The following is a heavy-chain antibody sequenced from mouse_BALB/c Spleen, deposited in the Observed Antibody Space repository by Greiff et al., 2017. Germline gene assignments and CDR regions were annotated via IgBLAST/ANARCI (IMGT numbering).Heavy chain of an antibody. Sequence: EVMLVESGGGLVQPGGSLRLSCATSGFTFTDYYMSWVRQPPGKALEWLGFIRNKANGYTTEYNASVKGRFTISRDNSQSILYLHMNTLRAEDSATYYCARGDGYWYAMDYWGQGTSGTGSS. CDR3: ARGDGYWYAMDY. V-gene: IGHV7-3*02. CDR1: GFTFTDYY. J-gene: IGHJ4*01. CDR2: IRNKANGYTT. D-gene: IGHD2-3*01.